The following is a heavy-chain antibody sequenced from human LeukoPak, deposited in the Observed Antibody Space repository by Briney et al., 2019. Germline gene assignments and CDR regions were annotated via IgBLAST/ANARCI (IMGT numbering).Heavy chain of an antibody. CDR3: ASKTLLSSSWYWEFDY. J-gene: IGHJ4*02. CDR2: ISSNGGST. CDR1: GFTFSSYA. V-gene: IGHV3-64*02. D-gene: IGHD6-13*01. Sequence: QPGGSLRLSCAASGFTFSSYAMHWVRQAPGKGLEYVSAISSNGGSTYYADSVKGRFTISRDNSKNTLYLQMGSLRAEDMAVYYCASKTLLSSSWYWEFDYWGQGTLVTVSS.